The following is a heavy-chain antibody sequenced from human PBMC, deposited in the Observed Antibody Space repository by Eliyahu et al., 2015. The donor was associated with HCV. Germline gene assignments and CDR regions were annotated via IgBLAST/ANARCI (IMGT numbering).Heavy chain of an antibody. D-gene: IGHD4-11*01. CDR3: ARADSNSLLIDY. CDR1: GGSVSSDSYY. CDR2: VYISGTT. Sequence: QVQLQESGPGLVKPSQTLSLTCTVSGGSVSSDSYYWSWIRQPAGKGLEWIGRVYISGTTDYHPSLKSRVTISIDTSKNQFSLKLSSVTAADTAVYYCARADSNSLLIDYWGQGTLVTVSS. J-gene: IGHJ4*02. V-gene: IGHV4-61*02.